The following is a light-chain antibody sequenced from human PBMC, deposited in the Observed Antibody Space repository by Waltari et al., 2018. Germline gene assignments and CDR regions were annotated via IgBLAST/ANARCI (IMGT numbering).Light chain of an antibody. J-gene: IGKJ2*01. CDR3: QQCYSTPYT. V-gene: IGKV4-1*01. CDR2: WAS. Sequence: DIVMTQSPDSLAVSLGERVTINCRSSQNLLYNSDNKNYLAWFPQKPGQPPKLGIYWASTRESGVPDRFSGSGSGTEFTLTISSLQAADVAVYYCQQCYSTPYTFGQGTKLEIK. CDR1: QNLLYNSDNKNY.